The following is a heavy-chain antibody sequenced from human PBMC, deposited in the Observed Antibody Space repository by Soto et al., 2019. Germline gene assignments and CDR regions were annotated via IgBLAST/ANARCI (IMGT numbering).Heavy chain of an antibody. CDR2: IGTAGDT. V-gene: IGHV3-13*01. CDR1: GFTFSSYD. CDR3: ARESRGDPYCSGGSCYSWDAFDI. D-gene: IGHD2-15*01. J-gene: IGHJ3*02. Sequence: EVQLVESGGGLVQPGGSLRLSCAASGFTFSSYDMHWVRQATGKGLEWVSAIGTAGDTYYPGSVKGRFTISRENAKNSLYLQMNSLRAGDTAVYNCARESRGDPYCSGGSCYSWDAFDIWGQGTMVTVSS.